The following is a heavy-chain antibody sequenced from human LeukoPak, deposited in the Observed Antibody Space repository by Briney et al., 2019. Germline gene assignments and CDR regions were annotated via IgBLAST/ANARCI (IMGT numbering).Heavy chain of an antibody. CDR2: IYYSGST. J-gene: IGHJ6*02. CDR1: GGSISSSSYY. D-gene: IGHD1-26*01. V-gene: IGHV4-39*07. CDR3: ARVAVGATTGYYYYGMDV. Sequence: SETLSLTCTVSGGSISSSSYYWGWIRQPPGKGLEWIGSIYYSGSTYYNPSLKSRVTISVDTSKNQFSLKLSSVTAADTAVYYCARVAVGATTGYYYYGMDVWGQGTTVTVSS.